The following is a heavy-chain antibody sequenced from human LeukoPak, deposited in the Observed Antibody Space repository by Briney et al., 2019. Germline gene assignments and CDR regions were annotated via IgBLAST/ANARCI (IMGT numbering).Heavy chain of an antibody. J-gene: IGHJ4*02. V-gene: IGHV4-38-2*01. Sequence: SETLSLTCAVSGYSISSGYYWGWIRQPPGKGLEWIVSIYHSGSTYYNSSLKSRVTISVDTSKNQFSLKLSSVTAADTAVYYCARVLYRIAVAGTEFDYWGQGTLVTVSS. CDR2: IYHSGST. CDR1: GYSISSGYY. CDR3: ARVLYRIAVAGTEFDY. D-gene: IGHD6-19*01.